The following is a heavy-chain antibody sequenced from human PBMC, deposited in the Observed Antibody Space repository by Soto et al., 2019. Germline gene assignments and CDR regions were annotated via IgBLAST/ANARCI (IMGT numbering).Heavy chain of an antibody. CDR2: IYPGDSDT. CDR3: ARSIGNPNTYYYYSVDV. Sequence: GESLKISCKGSGYSFTSYWIGWVRQMPGKGLEWMGIIYPGDSDTRYSPSFQGQVTISADKSISTAYLQWSSLKASDTAMYYCARSIGNPNTYYYYSVDVWGQGTTVTVSS. J-gene: IGHJ6*02. CDR1: GYSFTSYW. V-gene: IGHV5-51*01. D-gene: IGHD1-1*01.